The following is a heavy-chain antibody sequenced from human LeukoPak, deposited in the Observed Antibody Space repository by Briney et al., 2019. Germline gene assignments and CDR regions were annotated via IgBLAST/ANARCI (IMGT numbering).Heavy chain of an antibody. V-gene: IGHV3-66*01. Sequence: GGSLRLSCVASGFALSTTYMSWVRRAPGKGLEWVSVIYDGDNANYGDSVKGRFTVSRDFSTHTLYLQMNSLRVDDTAVYYCARVYGSGSFNLWGQGTLVTVSS. J-gene: IGHJ5*02. CDR2: IYDGDNA. CDR1: GFALSTTY. D-gene: IGHD3-10*01. CDR3: ARVYGSGSFNL.